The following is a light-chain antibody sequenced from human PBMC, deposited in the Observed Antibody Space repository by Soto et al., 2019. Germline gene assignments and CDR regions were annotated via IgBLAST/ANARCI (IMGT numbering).Light chain of an antibody. CDR3: QQRSNWPPLT. Sequence: EIVLTQSPATLSLSPGERATLSCRASQSVSSSLVWYQQKPGQAPRLLIYDASNRATGIPARFSGSGSGTDFTLTISSLEPEDFAVYYCQQRSNWPPLTFGQGTRLEIK. CDR2: DAS. V-gene: IGKV3-11*01. CDR1: QSVSSS. J-gene: IGKJ5*01.